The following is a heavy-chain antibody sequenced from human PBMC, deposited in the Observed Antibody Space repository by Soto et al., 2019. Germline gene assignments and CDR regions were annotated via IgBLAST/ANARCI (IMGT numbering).Heavy chain of an antibody. D-gene: IGHD4-17*01. Sequence: QVQLVQSGAEVKKPGASVKVSCKASGYTFTGYYMHWVRQAPGQGLEWMGWINPNSGDTNYAQKFQGWVTMTRDTSISTAYMELSRLRSDDTAVYYCARSHGDGAAQHWGQGTLVTVSS. J-gene: IGHJ1*01. CDR3: ARSHGDGAAQH. CDR1: GYTFTGYY. V-gene: IGHV1-2*04. CDR2: INPNSGDT.